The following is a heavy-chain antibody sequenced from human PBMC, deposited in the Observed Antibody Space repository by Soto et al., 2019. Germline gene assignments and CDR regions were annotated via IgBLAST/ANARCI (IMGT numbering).Heavy chain of an antibody. V-gene: IGHV2-5*02. CDR2: IYGDNDK. CDR1: GFSLSNSGAG. Sequence: QITLKESGPSPVKPTQTLTVTCTFSGFSLSNSGAGVAWIRQPPGKALEWLALIYGDNDKRYSPSLKTRLTITKDTSKNRVVITTTNMAPADTATYYCARCTLHDYGDYDPGTSHVFDSWGQGTLVTVSS. J-gene: IGHJ4*02. D-gene: IGHD4-17*01. CDR3: ARCTLHDYGDYDPGTSHVFDS.